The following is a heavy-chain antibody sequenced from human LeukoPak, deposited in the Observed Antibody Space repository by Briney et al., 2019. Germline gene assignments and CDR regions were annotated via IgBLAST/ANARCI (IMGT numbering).Heavy chain of an antibody. V-gene: IGHV1-8*02. D-gene: IGHD2-21*02. CDR3: VRTPPKGDIDY. CDR2: MSANSGNT. Sequence: ASVKVSCKASGGTFSSYAISWIRQAPGQGLEWLGWMSANSGNTGYAQKFQGRVTMTGTTSISTAFMELSRLTFEDTAVYYCVRTPPKGDIDYWGQGTLVTVSS. J-gene: IGHJ4*02. CDR1: GGTFSSYA.